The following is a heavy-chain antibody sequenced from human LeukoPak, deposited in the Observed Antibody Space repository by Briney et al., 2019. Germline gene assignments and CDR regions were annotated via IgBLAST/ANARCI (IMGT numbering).Heavy chain of an antibody. D-gene: IGHD5-18*01. CDR1: GYTLTELS. V-gene: IGHV1-46*01. CDR3: ARGDRPERGYSYGFDY. CDR2: INPSGGST. Sequence: ASVKVSCKVSGYTLTELSMHWVRQAPGQGLEWMGIINPSGGSTGYAQKFQGRVTMTRDTSTSTVYMELSSLRSEDTAVYYCARGDRPERGYSYGFDYWGQGTLVTVSS. J-gene: IGHJ4*02.